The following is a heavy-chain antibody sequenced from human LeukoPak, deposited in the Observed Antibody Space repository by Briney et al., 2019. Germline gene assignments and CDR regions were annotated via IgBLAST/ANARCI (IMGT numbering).Heavy chain of an antibody. J-gene: IGHJ4*02. CDR3: ARGTYYYDSSGYRY. CDR1: GYTFTSYG. CDR2: ISAYNGNT. V-gene: IGHV1-18*01. Sequence: ASVKVSCKASGYTFTSYGISWVRQAPGQGREWMGWISAYNGNTNYAQKIQGRVTMTTDTSTSTAYMELRSLRSDDTAVYYCARGTYYYDSSGYRYWGQGTLVTVSS. D-gene: IGHD3-22*01.